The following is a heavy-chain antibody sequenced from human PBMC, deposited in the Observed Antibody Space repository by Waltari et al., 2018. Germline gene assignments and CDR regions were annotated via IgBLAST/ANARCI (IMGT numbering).Heavy chain of an antibody. Sequence: QVQLQESGPGLVKPSETLSLTCTVSGGSIRSYYWSLLRQPHRKGLEWIGYIYYSGSTNNNPSLKSRVTISVDTSKNQFSLKLSSVTAADTAVYYCARVRGSSGYYGGDYFDYWGQGTLVTVSS. D-gene: IGHD3-22*01. CDR1: GGSIRSYY. CDR2: IYYSGST. CDR3: ARVRGSSGYYGGDYFDY. V-gene: IGHV4-59*01. J-gene: IGHJ4*02.